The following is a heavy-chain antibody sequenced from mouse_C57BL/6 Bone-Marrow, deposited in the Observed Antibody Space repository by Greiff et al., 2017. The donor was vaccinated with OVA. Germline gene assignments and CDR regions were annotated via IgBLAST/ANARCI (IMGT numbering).Heavy chain of an antibody. CDR3: ARKDPLAY. Sequence: VKLVESGPGLVQPSQSLSITCTVSGFSLTSYGVHWVRQSPGKGLEWLGVIWSGGSTDYNAAFISRLSISKDNSKSQVFFKMNSLQADDTAIYYCARKDPLAYWGQGTLVTVSA. CDR1: GFSLTSYG. V-gene: IGHV2-2*01. CDR2: IWSGGST. J-gene: IGHJ3*01.